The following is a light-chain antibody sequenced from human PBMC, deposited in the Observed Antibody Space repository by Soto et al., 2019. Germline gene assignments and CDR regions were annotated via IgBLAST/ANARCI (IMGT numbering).Light chain of an antibody. CDR2: DVS. CDR3: NSYTSSSPPYV. J-gene: IGLJ1*01. CDR1: NSDIGRYNF. V-gene: IGLV2-14*01. Sequence: QSVLTQPSSVYGSAGQWISISCAGTNSDIGRYNFVSWYQQRPGQAPKLLIFDVSNRPSGISDRFSGSKSGQTASLTISGLQAEDEADYYCNSYTSSSPPYVFGTG.